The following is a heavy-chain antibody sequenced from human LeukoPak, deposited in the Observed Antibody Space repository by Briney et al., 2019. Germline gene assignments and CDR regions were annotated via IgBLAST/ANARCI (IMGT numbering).Heavy chain of an antibody. Sequence: GGSLRLSCAASGFTFSSYGMHWVRQAPGKGLEWVAVIWYDGSNKYYADSVKGRFTTSRDNSKNTLYLQMNSLSVEDTAVYYCARVGYYASGPFSYFDYWGQGTLVTVSS. CDR1: GFTFSSYG. CDR2: IWYDGSNK. D-gene: IGHD3-10*01. J-gene: IGHJ4*02. V-gene: IGHV3-30*19. CDR3: ARVGYYASGPFSYFDY.